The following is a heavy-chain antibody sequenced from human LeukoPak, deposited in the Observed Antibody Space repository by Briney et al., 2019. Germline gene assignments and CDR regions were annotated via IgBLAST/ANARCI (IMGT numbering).Heavy chain of an antibody. CDR2: ISNSGGST. Sequence: GGSLRLSCAASRFTFSSYAMSWVRQAPGKGLEWVSAISNSGGSTYYADSVKGRFTISRDNYKNTLYLQMNSLRAEDTAVYYCAKQRADSSGYCTPGIFSDYWGQGTLVTVSS. V-gene: IGHV3-23*01. D-gene: IGHD3-22*01. CDR1: RFTFSSYA. J-gene: IGHJ4*02. CDR3: AKQRADSSGYCTPGIFSDY.